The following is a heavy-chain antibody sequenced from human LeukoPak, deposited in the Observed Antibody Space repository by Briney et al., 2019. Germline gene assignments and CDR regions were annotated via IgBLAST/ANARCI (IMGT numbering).Heavy chain of an antibody. CDR3: ARGASYYADSSGYYPTEFDY. CDR1: GASIKSYY. Sequence: SETLSLTCTVSGASIKSYYWSWIRQPPGKGLEWTGYIYYDGSTNYYPSLKSRVTMSVDTSKNQFSLKLGSVTAADTAVYYCARGASYYADSSGYYPTEFDYWGQGILVTVSS. CDR2: IYYDGST. V-gene: IGHV4-59*01. D-gene: IGHD3-22*01. J-gene: IGHJ4*02.